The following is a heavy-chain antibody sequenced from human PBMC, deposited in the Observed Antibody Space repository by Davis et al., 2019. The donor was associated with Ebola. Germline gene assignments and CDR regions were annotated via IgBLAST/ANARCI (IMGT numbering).Heavy chain of an antibody. J-gene: IGHJ6*02. CDR2: ISAYNGNT. V-gene: IGHV1-18*01. CDR3: ARDIYCSGGSCYFYGMDV. Sequence: AASVKVSCKASGYTFTSYGISWVRQAPGQGLEWMGWISAYNGNTNYVQKLQGRVTMTTDTSTSTAYMELSSLRSEDTAVYYCARDIYCSGGSCYFYGMDVWGQGTTVTVSS. CDR1: GYTFTSYG. D-gene: IGHD2-15*01.